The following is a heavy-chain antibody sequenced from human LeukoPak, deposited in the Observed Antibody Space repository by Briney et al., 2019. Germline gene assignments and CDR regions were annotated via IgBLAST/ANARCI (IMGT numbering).Heavy chain of an antibody. V-gene: IGHV4-59*01. CDR1: GGSISSNY. CDR2: IYYSGST. Sequence: SETLSLTCTVSGGSISSNYWSWIRQPPGKGLEWIGYIYYSGSTSYNPSLKSRVTISVDTSKNQFSLKLSSVTAADTAVYYCARLLSGMDVWGKGTTVTVSS. D-gene: IGHD2-8*02. J-gene: IGHJ6*03. CDR3: ARLLSGMDV.